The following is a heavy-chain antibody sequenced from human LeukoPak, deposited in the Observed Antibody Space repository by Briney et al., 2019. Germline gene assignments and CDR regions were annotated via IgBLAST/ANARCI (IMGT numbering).Heavy chain of an antibody. CDR3: ARVLRPGYSSSWGFDY. J-gene: IGHJ4*02. CDR2: IYYSGST. Sequence: SETLSLTCTVSGGSICSYYWSWIRQPPGKGLEWIGYIYYSGSTNYNPSLKSRVTISVDTSKNQFSLKLSSVTAADTAVYYCARVLRPGYSSSWGFDYWGQGTLVTVSS. V-gene: IGHV4-59*01. D-gene: IGHD6-13*01. CDR1: GGSICSYY.